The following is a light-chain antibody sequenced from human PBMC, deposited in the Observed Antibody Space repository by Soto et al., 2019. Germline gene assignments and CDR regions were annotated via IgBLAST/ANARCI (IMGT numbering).Light chain of an antibody. V-gene: IGKV1-9*01. CDR3: QQFKSYPIT. J-gene: IGKJ5*01. CDR1: QGISSD. CDR2: AAS. Sequence: DIHLPQSXSSMSASLRDXXXXXSXASQGISSDLAWCQQGXGKAPKLLIYAASXLQNGVPSTFSGSGSGTEFTLTTSSLQPEDFGTYYCQQFKSYPITCGQGTRLEIK.